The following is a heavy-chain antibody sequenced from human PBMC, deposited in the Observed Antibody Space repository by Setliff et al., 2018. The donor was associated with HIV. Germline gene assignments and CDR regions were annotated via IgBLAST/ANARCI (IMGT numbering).Heavy chain of an antibody. Sequence: PSETLSLTCTVSGDSIRSYYWSWIRQPPGKGLEWMGYVFYTGFAAYNPSLKSRLTISVDTSKSQFSLRLTSVTAADTAIYYCARQVSIPGVAITPVDYWGQGALVTVSS. V-gene: IGHV4-59*08. J-gene: IGHJ4*02. CDR2: VFYTGFA. CDR1: GDSIRSYY. D-gene: IGHD5-12*01. CDR3: ARQVSIPGVAITPVDY.